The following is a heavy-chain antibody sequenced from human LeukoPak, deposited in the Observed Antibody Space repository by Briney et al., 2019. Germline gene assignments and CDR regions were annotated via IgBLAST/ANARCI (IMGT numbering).Heavy chain of an antibody. V-gene: IGHV3-23*01. Sequence: GGSLSLSCAASGFIFSSYAMSWVRQAPGKGLEWVSAISGSAGSAYYADSVKGRFTISRDNSKNTLYLQMNSQIAVNTALYYCAKLTTVGLPGAFDIWGQGTLVTVSS. CDR3: AKLTTVGLPGAFDI. CDR1: GFIFSSYA. J-gene: IGHJ3*02. D-gene: IGHD4-23*01. CDR2: ISGSAGSA.